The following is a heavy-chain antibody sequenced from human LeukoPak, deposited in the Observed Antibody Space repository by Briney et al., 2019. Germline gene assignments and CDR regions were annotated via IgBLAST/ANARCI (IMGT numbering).Heavy chain of an antibody. CDR1: GGSISSYY. CDR3: ARYTIFEFDP. J-gene: IGHJ5*02. CDR2: IYYSGST. D-gene: IGHD3-3*01. V-gene: IGHV4-59*01. Sequence: SETLSLTCTVSGGSISSYYWSWIRQPPGKGLEWIGYIYYSGSTNYNPSLKSRVTISVDTSKNQFSLKLSSVTAADAAVYYCARYTIFEFDPWGQGTLVTVSS.